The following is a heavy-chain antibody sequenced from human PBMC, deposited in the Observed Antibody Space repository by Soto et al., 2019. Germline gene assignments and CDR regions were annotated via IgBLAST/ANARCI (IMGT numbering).Heavy chain of an antibody. D-gene: IGHD2-8*02. V-gene: IGHV4-31*03. CDR3: ARWWSSSRQGFDP. CDR2: IYYSGST. J-gene: IGHJ5*02. Sequence: QVQLQQSGPRLVKPSQTLSPPCTVSGGSNSSGDYYWSWIRQHPGKGLEWIGYIYYSGSTYYNPSLKSRVTLSVGTSKNLFSLKLSSVTAAHTAVYYCARWWSSSRQGFDPWGQGTLVSVSS. CDR1: GGSNSSGDYY.